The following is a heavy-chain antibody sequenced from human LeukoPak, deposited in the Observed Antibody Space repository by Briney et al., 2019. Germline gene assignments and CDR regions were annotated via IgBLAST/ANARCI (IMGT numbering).Heavy chain of an antibody. CDR1: GFTFSNYG. D-gene: IGHD2-2*01. CDR3: AKPTPLLSAAMAGSEY. V-gene: IGHV3-30*18. Sequence: PGTSLRLSCAASGFTFSNYGMHWVRQAPGKGLEWVAIISYDGSNKNHADSVKGRFSISRDNSKNTLYLQMNSLRAEDTVVYYCAKPTPLLSAAMAGSEYWGQGTLVTVSS. CDR2: ISYDGSNK. J-gene: IGHJ4*02.